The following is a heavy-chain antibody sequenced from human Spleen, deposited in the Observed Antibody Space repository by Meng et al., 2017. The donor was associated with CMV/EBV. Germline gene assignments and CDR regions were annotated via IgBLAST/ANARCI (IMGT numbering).Heavy chain of an antibody. CDR1: GFTFSSYG. CDR3: ARADKSGDYYYDSSGYRLDY. J-gene: IGHJ4*02. V-gene: IGHV3-30*19. CDR2: ISYDGSNK. Sequence: GGSLRLSCAASGFTFSSYGMHWVRQAPGKGLEWVAVISYDGSNKYYADSVKGRFTISTDNSKNTLYLQMNSLRAEDTAVYYCARADKSGDYYYDSSGYRLDYWGQGTLVTVSS. D-gene: IGHD3-22*01.